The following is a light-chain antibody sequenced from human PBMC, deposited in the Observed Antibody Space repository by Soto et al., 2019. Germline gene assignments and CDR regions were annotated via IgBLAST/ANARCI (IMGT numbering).Light chain of an antibody. J-gene: IGKJ3*01. V-gene: IGKV3-11*01. Sequence: SPGESAAXSCRXXQSVGSYLAWLQQMPGQAPRLLIYDATNRANGIPAKFSGSGSGTDFTLTITSLEPEDFALYFCLQRASWPHTFGPGTKVEIK. CDR3: LQRASWPHT. CDR2: DAT. CDR1: QSVGSY.